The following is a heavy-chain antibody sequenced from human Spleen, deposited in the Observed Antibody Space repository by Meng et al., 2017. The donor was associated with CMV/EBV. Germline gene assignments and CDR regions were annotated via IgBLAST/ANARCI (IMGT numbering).Heavy chain of an antibody. CDR1: GYTFTDHY. Sequence: ASVKVSCKASGYTFTDHYFHWVRQAPGQGLEWMGWIYPNSGGTHYAQKFQGRLTVTTDTSISTGYMELSSLGSDDTAVYYCARDIVVVPAPLYADYWGQGTLVTVSS. CDR2: IYPNSGGT. D-gene: IGHD2-2*01. CDR3: ARDIVVVPAPLYADY. J-gene: IGHJ4*02. V-gene: IGHV1-2*02.